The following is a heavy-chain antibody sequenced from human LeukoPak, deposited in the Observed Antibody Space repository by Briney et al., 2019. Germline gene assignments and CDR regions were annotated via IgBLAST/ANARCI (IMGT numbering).Heavy chain of an antibody. J-gene: IGHJ1*01. CDR1: GYTFTSYD. V-gene: IGHV1-8*01. CDR2: MNPNSGNT. D-gene: IGHD2-21*02. Sequence: ASVKVSCKASGYTFTSYDINWVRQATGQGLEWMGWMNPNSGNTGYAQKFQGRVTMTRNTSISTAYMELSSLRSEDTAVYYCARGRYCGGDCYSVPLQHWGQGTLVTVSS. CDR3: ARGRYCGGDCYSVPLQH.